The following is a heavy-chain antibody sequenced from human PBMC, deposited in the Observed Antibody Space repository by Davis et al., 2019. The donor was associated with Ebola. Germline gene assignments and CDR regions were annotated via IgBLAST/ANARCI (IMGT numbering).Heavy chain of an antibody. V-gene: IGHV1-18*01. CDR1: GYTFTSYG. J-gene: IGHJ4*02. D-gene: IGHD1-26*01. CDR2: ITAYNGNT. CDR3: ARGVGATTGVDY. Sequence: ASVKVSCKASGYTFTSYGISWVRQAPGQGLEWMGWITAYNGNTNYAQKLHGRVTMTTDTSTRQAYMELRSLRSDDSAVDYCARGVGATTGVDYWGQGTPVTVSS.